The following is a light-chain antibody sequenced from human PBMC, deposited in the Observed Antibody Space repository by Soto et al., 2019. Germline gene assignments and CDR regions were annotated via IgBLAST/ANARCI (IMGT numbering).Light chain of an antibody. J-gene: IGKJ1*01. V-gene: IGKV1-39*01. Sequence: DIQMTQSPSSLSASVGDRVTITCRASQSISGYLNWYQQKAGKAPKLLIYAASSLQSGVPSRFSGSGSGTDFTLSISRLQPEDFATYYCQQGYDTPWTFGQGTKVDIK. CDR2: AAS. CDR1: QSISGY. CDR3: QQGYDTPWT.